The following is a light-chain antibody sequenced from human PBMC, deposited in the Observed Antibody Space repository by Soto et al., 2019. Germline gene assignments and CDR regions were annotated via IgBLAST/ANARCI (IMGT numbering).Light chain of an antibody. V-gene: IGKV3-20*01. CDR3: QQYGPSPPIT. J-gene: IGKJ5*01. CDR1: QSVSSSY. CDR2: GAS. Sequence: EIVLTQSPGTLSLSPGERATLSCRASQSVSSSYIAWYQQKPGQAPRFLIYGASGRATGIPGRFSGRGSGTDFTLTISRLEPEDFAVYYCQQYGPSPPITFGQGTRLEIK.